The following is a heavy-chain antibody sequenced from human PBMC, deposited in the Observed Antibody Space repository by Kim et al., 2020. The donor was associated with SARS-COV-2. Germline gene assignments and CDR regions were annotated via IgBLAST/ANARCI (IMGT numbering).Heavy chain of an antibody. D-gene: IGHD1-1*01. CDR3: TRVAGTTLAFWDAFD. CDR1: GFTFSDSA. CDR2: IRSKVNGYET. Sequence: GGSLRLSCGASGFTFSDSAMHWVRRASGKGLEWVGRIRSKVNGYETAYSASVRGRFTISRDDSRNTAYLQMNSLKTEDTAVYYCTRVAGTTLAFWDAFD. J-gene: IGHJ3*02. V-gene: IGHV3-73*01.